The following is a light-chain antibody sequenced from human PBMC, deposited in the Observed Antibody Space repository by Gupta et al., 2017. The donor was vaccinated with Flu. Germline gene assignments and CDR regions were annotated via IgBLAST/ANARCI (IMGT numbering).Light chain of an antibody. V-gene: IGLV2-8*01. CDR2: EVS. Sequence: SALTQPPSASGSPGQSVTISCTGTSSDVGGYNYVSWYQQYPSKAPKLLIYEVSSRPSGVPDRFSGSKSGNTASLTVSGLQAEDEADYYCSSYAGSQNFKVFGGGTKMTVL. CDR3: SSYAGSQNFKV. CDR1: SSDVGGYNY. J-gene: IGLJ3*02.